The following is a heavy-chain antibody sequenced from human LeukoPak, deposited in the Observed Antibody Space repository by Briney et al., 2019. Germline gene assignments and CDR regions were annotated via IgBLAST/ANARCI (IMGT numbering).Heavy chain of an antibody. Sequence: ASVKVSCKASGYTFTSYGISWVRQAPGQGLEWMGWISAYNGNTNYAQKLQGRVTMTTDTSTSTAYMELNSLRAEDTAVYYCARENYYDRTGQHYFDYWGQGTLVTVSS. CDR2: ISAYNGNT. D-gene: IGHD3-22*01. CDR3: ARENYYDRTGQHYFDY. V-gene: IGHV1-18*01. CDR1: GYTFTSYG. J-gene: IGHJ4*02.